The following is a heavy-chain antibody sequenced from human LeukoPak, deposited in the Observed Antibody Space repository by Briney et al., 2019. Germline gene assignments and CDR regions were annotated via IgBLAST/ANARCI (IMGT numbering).Heavy chain of an antibody. J-gene: IGHJ4*02. CDR2: ISYSGST. CDR3: ASLHRASIVGATTFDYFDY. V-gene: IGHV4-39*01. D-gene: IGHD1-26*01. CDR1: GGSISSSSYF. Sequence: SETLSLTCTVSGGSISSSSYFWGWIRQPPGQGLEWIGSISYSGSTYHNPSLKSRVTISADTSKNQFSLKLSSVTAADTAVYYCASLHRASIVGATTFDYFDYWGQGTLVTVSS.